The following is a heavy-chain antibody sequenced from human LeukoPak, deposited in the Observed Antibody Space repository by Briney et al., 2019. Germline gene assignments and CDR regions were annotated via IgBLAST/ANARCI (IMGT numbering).Heavy chain of an antibody. CDR1: GYTFTGYF. D-gene: IGHD3-10*01. CDR2: LNPNSGDT. J-gene: IGHJ5*02. Sequence: ASVKVSCKASGYTFTGYFLHWVRQAPGQGLEWMGWLNPNSGDTNYSQKFQGRVTMTKDTSITTAYMKLSSLRSDDTALYYCARGPFRNVDITMVASRFDPWGQGTLVTVSS. CDR3: ARGPFRNVDITMVASRFDP. V-gene: IGHV1-2*02.